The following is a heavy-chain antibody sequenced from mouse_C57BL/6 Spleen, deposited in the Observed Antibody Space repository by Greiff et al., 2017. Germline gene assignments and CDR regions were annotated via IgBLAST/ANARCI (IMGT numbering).Heavy chain of an antibody. CDR1: GYTFTEYT. V-gene: IGHV1-62-2*01. CDR3: ARHEDQEPSYAMDY. D-gene: IGHD3-2*02. J-gene: IGHJ4*01. Sequence: QVQLQQSGAALVKPGVSVKLSCKASGYTFTEYTIHWVKQRSGQGLEWIGVLYPGSGSIKSNGKLKDKATLTADKSSSTVYMELSRLTSEDSAVYFCARHEDQEPSYAMDYWGQGTSVTVSS. CDR2: LYPGSGSI.